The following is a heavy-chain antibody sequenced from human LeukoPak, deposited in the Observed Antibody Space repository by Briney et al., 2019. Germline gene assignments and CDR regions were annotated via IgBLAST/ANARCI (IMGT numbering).Heavy chain of an antibody. V-gene: IGHV4-61*02. CDR2: IYSSGST. D-gene: IGHD3-9*01. J-gene: IGHJ4*02. CDR3: VRGGSSYDTVTGHPRPGRYFDY. CDR1: GGSISSVNYY. Sequence: NPSQTLSLTCTVSGGSISSVNYYWNWIRQPAGKGLDWIGRIYSSGSTNYNPSLKRRVTISVDTSKNQFSLKLSSVTAADTAVYYCVRGGSSYDTVTGHPRPGRYFDYWGQGTLVTVSS.